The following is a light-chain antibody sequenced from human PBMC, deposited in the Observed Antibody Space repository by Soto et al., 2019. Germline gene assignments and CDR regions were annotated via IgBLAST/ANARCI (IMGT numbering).Light chain of an antibody. J-gene: IGKJ1*01. CDR2: DAS. CDR1: QSVVNY. CDR3: QQRLSWPKT. Sequence: EIVLTQSPATLSLSPGERATLSCRASQSVVNYLAWYQQKPGQAPRLLIYDASNRATGIPARFSGSGSGTDFTLTNSRLEPEDFAVYYCQQRLSWPKTFGQGTKVEIK. V-gene: IGKV3-11*01.